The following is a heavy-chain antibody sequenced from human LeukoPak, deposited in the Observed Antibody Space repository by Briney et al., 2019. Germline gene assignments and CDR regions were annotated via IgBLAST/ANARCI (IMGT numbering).Heavy chain of an antibody. D-gene: IGHD3-22*01. CDR2: IYYSGST. CDR1: GGSISSYY. V-gene: IGHV4-59*01. CDR3: ARVTYYYDSSGYSHRAFDY. J-gene: IGHJ4*02. Sequence: PSVTLSLTCTVSGGSISSYYWSWIREPPGKGLEWIGYIYYSGSTNYNPSLKSRVTISVDTSKNQFSLKLSSVTAADTAVYYCARVTYYYDSSGYSHRAFDYWGQGALVTVSS.